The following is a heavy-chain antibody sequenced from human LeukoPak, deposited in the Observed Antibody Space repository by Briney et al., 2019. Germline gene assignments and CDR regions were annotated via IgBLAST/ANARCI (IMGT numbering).Heavy chain of an antibody. CDR1: GGTFSSYA. Sequence: GASVKVSCKASGGTFSSYAISWVRQAPGQGLEWMGGIIPIFGTANYAQKFQGRVTITADESTSTAYMELSSLRSEDTAVYYCARTYCSGGSCYSYWFDPWGQGTLVTVSS. V-gene: IGHV1-69*13. J-gene: IGHJ5*02. D-gene: IGHD2-15*01. CDR3: ARTYCSGGSCYSYWFDP. CDR2: IIPIFGTA.